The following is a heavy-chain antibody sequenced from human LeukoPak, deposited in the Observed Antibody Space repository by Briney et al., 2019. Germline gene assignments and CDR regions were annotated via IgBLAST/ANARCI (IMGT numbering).Heavy chain of an antibody. D-gene: IGHD3-10*01. CDR1: GFTFSGSA. V-gene: IGHV3-73*01. J-gene: IGHJ6*03. CDR2: IRSKANSYAT. CDR3: TRVRSGTTVYYYMDV. Sequence: GGSLRLSCAASGFTFSGSAMHWVRQASGEGLEWVGRIRSKANSYATAYAASVEGRFTISRDDSKNTAYLQMNSLKNKDTAVYYCTRVRSGTTVYYYMDVWGKGTTVTVSS.